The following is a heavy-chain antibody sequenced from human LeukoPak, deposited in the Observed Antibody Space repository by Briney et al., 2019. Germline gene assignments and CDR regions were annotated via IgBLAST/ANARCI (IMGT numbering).Heavy chain of an antibody. Sequence: GGPLRLSCAASGFTVSSNYTSWVRQAPGKGLEWVSVIYSGGSTYYADSVKGRFTISRDNSKNTLYLQMNNLRAEDTAVYYCASGSGSYRTPYYYMDVWGKGTTVTVSS. CDR3: ASGSGSYRTPYYYMDV. V-gene: IGHV3-53*01. J-gene: IGHJ6*03. D-gene: IGHD3-10*01. CDR2: IYSGGST. CDR1: GFTVSSNY.